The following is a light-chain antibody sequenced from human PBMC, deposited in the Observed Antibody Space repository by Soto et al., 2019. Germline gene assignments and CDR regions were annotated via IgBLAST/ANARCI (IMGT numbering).Light chain of an antibody. CDR3: QQSYSNPRT. V-gene: IGKV1-39*01. Sequence: DIQMTQSPFTLSASVGDRCTITCRAIESISTWVAWYQQKAGKAPKLLIYAASSLQSGVPSRFSGSGSGTDFTLTISSLQPEDFETYYCQQSYSNPRTFGQGTKVDNK. CDR2: AAS. J-gene: IGKJ1*01. CDR1: ESISTW.